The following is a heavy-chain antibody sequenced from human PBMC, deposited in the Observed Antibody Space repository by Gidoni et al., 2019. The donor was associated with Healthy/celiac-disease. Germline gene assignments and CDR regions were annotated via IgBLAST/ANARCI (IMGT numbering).Heavy chain of an antibody. CDR3: AKSDGRYYDILTGYYDY. J-gene: IGHJ4*02. CDR1: GFTFSSYA. Sequence: EVQLLESGGGLVQPGGSLRLSCAASGFTFSSYAMSWVRQAPGKGLEWVSAISGSGGSTYYADSVKGRFTISRDNSKNTLYRQMNSLRAEDTAVYYCAKSDGRYYDILTGYYDYWGQGTLVTVSS. D-gene: IGHD3-9*01. CDR2: ISGSGGST. V-gene: IGHV3-23*01.